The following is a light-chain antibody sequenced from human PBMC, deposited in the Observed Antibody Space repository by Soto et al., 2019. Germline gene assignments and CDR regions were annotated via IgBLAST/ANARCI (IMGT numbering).Light chain of an antibody. Sequence: EIVLTQSPGTLSLSPGERATLSCRASQSVASRNLAWYQQKSGQAPRLLIYGASSRAIHTPDRFSGSGSGTDFSLTISRLEPEDCAVYYCQQYGNSITFGGGTKVDIK. CDR3: QQYGNSIT. CDR1: QSVASRN. CDR2: GAS. J-gene: IGKJ4*01. V-gene: IGKV3-20*01.